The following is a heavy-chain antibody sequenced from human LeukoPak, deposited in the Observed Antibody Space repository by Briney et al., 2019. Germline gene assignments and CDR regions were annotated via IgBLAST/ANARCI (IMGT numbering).Heavy chain of an antibody. CDR2: IYSSGST. CDR1: GFTVSSNY. J-gene: IGHJ4*02. V-gene: IGHV3-66*01. Sequence: GGSLRLSCAASGFTVSSNYMSWVRQAPGKGLERVSFIYSSGSTYHADSVKGRFTISRDNSKNTLYLQMNSLRAEDTAVYYCARAGAPDYYGSGSPFDYWGQGTLVTVSS. CDR3: ARAGAPDYYGSGSPFDY. D-gene: IGHD3-10*01.